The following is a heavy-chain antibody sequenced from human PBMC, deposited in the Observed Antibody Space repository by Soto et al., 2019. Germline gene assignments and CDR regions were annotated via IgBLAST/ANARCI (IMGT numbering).Heavy chain of an antibody. J-gene: IGHJ5*02. CDR2: IIPIFGTA. V-gene: IGHV1-69*12. Sequence: QVQLVQSGAEVKKPGSSVKVSCKASGGTFSSYAISWVRQAPGQGLEWMGGIIPIFGTANYAQKFQGRVTITADESPSTAYMELSSLSSEDTAVYYCAREVVVAATGWFDPWGQGTLVTVSS. CDR1: GGTFSSYA. CDR3: AREVVVAATGWFDP. D-gene: IGHD2-15*01.